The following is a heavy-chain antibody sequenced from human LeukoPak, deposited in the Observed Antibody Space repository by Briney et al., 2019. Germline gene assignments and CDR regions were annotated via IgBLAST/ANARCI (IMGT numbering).Heavy chain of an antibody. CDR2: ISSSGSTI. CDR1: GFTFSSYG. V-gene: IGHV3-48*04. J-gene: IGHJ4*02. CDR3: ARDRWCSGGSCYWRGY. D-gene: IGHD2-15*01. Sequence: GGSLRLSCAASGFTFSSYGMHWIRQAPGKGLEWVSYISSSGSTIYYADSVEGRFTISRDNAKNSLYLQMNSLRAEDTAVYYCARDRWCSGGSCYWRGYWGQGTLVTVSS.